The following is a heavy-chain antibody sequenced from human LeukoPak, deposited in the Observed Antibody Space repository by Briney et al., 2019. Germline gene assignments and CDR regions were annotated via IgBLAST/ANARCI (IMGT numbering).Heavy chain of an antibody. J-gene: IGHJ6*02. D-gene: IGHD6-13*01. CDR3: ARHPIAAAGTSYYYYGMDV. CDR2: SNPNSGGT. V-gene: IGHV1-2*02. Sequence: ASVKVSCKASGYTFTGYCMHWVRQAPGQGLEWMGWSNPNSGGTNYAQKFQGRVTITRDTSNSTAYMELSRLRSDDTALYHCARHPIAAAGTSYYYYGMDVWGQGTTVTVSS. CDR1: GYTFTGYC.